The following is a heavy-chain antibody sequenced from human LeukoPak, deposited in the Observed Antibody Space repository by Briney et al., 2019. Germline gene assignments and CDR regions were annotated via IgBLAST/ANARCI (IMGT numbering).Heavy chain of an antibody. CDR1: GVSISSSNSY. V-gene: IGHV4-39*07. CDR3: ASVGGSSSWFFDY. J-gene: IGHJ4*02. Sequence: SETLSLTCTVSGVSISSSNSYWGWIRQPPGKGLEWIASIYYTGNTYYNPSLKSRVTISVDTSKNQFSLKLSSVTAADTAVYYCASVGGSSSWFFDYWGQGTLVTVSS. D-gene: IGHD6-13*01. CDR2: IYYTGNT.